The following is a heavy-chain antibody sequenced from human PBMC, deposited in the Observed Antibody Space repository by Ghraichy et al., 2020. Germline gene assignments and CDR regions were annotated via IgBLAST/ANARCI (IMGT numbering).Heavy chain of an antibody. CDR3: AREALRSDYRDPYVMDV. J-gene: IGHJ6*02. CDR2: IYTSGST. V-gene: IGHV4-61*02. Sequence: SETLSLTCTVSGGSITSGSYYWSWIRQPAGKGLEWIGRIYTSGSTNYSPSLKSRVTISVDTSKSQLSLRLSSVTAADTAGYYCAREALRSDYRDPYVMDVWGQGTTVTVSS. D-gene: IGHD4-11*01. CDR1: GGSITSGSYY.